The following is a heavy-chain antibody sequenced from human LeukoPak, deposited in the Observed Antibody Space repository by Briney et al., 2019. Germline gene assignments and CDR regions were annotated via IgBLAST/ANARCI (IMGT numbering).Heavy chain of an antibody. D-gene: IGHD3-3*01. V-gene: IGHV4-59*01. CDR1: GGSISSSY. CDR3: AREGFDFWSGGNYYYYMDV. Sequence: PSETLSLTCTVSGGSISSSYWSGIRQPPGKGLEWIGYIYTRGSTNYNPSLKSRVTISVDTSKNQFSLKLSSVTAADTAVYYCAREGFDFWSGGNYYYYMDVWGKGTTVTVSS. J-gene: IGHJ6*03. CDR2: IYTRGST.